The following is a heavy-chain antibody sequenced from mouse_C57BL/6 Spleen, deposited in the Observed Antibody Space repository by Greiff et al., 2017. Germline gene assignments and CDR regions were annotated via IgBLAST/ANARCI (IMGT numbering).Heavy chain of an antibody. CDR2: INPSSGYT. CDR1: GYTFTSYW. J-gene: IGHJ3*01. V-gene: IGHV1-7*01. Sequence: QVQLQQSGAELAKPGASVKLSCKASGYTFTSYWMHWVKQRPGQGLEWIGYINPSSGYTKYNQKFKDKATLTVDTSSSTAYMQLSSLTSEDSAVYYCARYGDSSGPAYWGQGTLVTVSA. D-gene: IGHD3-2*02. CDR3: ARYGDSSGPAY.